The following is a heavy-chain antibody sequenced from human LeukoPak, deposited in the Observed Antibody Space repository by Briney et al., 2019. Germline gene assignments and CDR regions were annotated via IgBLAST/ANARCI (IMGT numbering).Heavy chain of an antibody. CDR3: ARSKPPAVKDYYGLDV. J-gene: IGHJ6*02. CDR2: IYSAGST. V-gene: IGHV3-66*01. D-gene: IGHD6-13*01. Sequence: GGSLRLSCAASGFTVSSNYMNWVRQAPGRGLEWVSVIYSAGSTYYVDSVKGRFTISRHTSKNTLYLLMNSLRAEDTAVYFCARSKPPAVKDYYGLDVWGQGTTVTVSS. CDR1: GFTVSSNY.